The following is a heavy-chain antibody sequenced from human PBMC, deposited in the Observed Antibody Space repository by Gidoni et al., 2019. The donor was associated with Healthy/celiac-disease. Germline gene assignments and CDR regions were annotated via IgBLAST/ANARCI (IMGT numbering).Heavy chain of an antibody. D-gene: IGHD3-16*01. J-gene: IGHJ4*02. V-gene: IGHV2-5*02. Sequence: QITLKESGPTLVKPTQTLTLTCTFSGFSLSTSGVGVGWIRQPPGKALEWLALIYWDDDKRYSPSLKSRLTITKDTSKNQVVLTMTNMDPVDTATYYCAHLSHDYLGDYFDYWGQGTLVTVSS. CDR2: IYWDDDK. CDR1: GFSLSTSGVG. CDR3: AHLSHDYLGDYFDY.